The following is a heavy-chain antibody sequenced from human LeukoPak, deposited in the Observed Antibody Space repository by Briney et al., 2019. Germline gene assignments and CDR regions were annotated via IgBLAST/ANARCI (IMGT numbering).Heavy chain of an antibody. D-gene: IGHD3-10*01. CDR3: AKDMVQVPRGSGIHDY. Sequence: GGSLRLSCAASGFTFSSYTMNWVRQAPGKGLEWVAAISSSSRDIFYADSVKGRFTISRDNSKNTLYLQMSSLRAEDTAVYYCAKDMVQVPRGSGIHDYWGQGTLVTVSS. CDR1: GFTFSSYT. CDR2: ISSSSRDI. J-gene: IGHJ4*02. V-gene: IGHV3-21*01.